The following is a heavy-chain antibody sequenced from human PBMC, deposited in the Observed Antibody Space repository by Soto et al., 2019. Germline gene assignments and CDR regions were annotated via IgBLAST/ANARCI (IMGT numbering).Heavy chain of an antibody. J-gene: IGHJ6*02. CDR3: EKNFYQLPYYYYGMDV. V-gene: IGHV3-23*01. CDR1: GFTFSSYA. D-gene: IGHD2-2*01. CDR2: ISGSGGST. Sequence: GGSLRLSCAASGFTFSSYAMSWVRQAPGKGLEWVSAISGSGGSTYYADSVKGRFTISRDNSKNTLYLQMNSLRAEETAVYYCEKNFYQLPYYYYGMDVWGQGTTVTVSS.